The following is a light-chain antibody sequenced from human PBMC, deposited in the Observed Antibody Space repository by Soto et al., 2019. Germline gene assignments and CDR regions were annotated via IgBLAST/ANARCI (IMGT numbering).Light chain of an antibody. Sequence: DIQMTQSPSTLSASVGDTVTVTCRASQSVSGWLAWYQQKPGEAPKLLIYDASTLQSGVPSRFSGSGSGTDFTLTISCLQSEDFATYYCQQYYSYPGTFGGGTKVDIK. CDR1: QSVSGW. CDR3: QQYYSYPGT. CDR2: DAS. V-gene: IGKV1-5*01. J-gene: IGKJ4*01.